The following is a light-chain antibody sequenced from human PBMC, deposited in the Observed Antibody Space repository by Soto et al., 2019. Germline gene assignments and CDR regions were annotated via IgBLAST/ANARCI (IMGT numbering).Light chain of an antibody. V-gene: IGLV1-44*01. CDR2: YNN. J-gene: IGLJ1*01. CDR3: AAWDDTLKRYV. Sequence: QSVLTQPTSTSETPGQTVSISSSGSNSNIASNTVNWYQHLPGTAPKLLIYYNNQRPSGVPDRFSGSKSGTSASLAISGLQSEDESDYYCAAWDDTLKRYVFGTGTKVTVL. CDR1: NSNIASNT.